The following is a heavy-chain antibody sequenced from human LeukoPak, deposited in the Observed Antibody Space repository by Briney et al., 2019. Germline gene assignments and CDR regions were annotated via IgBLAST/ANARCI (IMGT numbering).Heavy chain of an antibody. V-gene: IGHV3-72*01. CDR2: IRNKANSYNT. CDR1: GFIFSDHY. D-gene: IGHD2-21*01. Sequence: GGSLTLSCAVSGFIFSDHYRDWVRRAPGKGLEWVGRIRNKANSYNTEYAASVKGRFTISRDDSKNSLYLQMSSLKTEDTAVYYCAISMTADFDYWGQGTLVTVSS. CDR3: AISMTADFDY. J-gene: IGHJ4*02.